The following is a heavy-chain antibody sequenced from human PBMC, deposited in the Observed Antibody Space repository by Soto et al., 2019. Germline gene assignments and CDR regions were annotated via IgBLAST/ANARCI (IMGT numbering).Heavy chain of an antibody. D-gene: IGHD1-26*01. Sequence: QVQLEESGGGVVRPGTSLRLSCEGSGFSFSDYGMNWVRQAPGKGLEWVAVIWYDGSVRRYADSVKGRFTISRDISKNTLYLQMNSLRVEDTAVYFCARGGKWELLLRLWGQGTLVTVSS. J-gene: IGHJ4*02. CDR2: IWYDGSVR. CDR3: ARGGKWELLLRL. CDR1: GFSFSDYG. V-gene: IGHV3-33*01.